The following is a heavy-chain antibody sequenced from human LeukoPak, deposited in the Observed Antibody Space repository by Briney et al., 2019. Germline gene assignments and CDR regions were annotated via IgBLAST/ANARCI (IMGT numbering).Heavy chain of an antibody. CDR2: INPNSGGT. D-gene: IGHD6-19*01. CDR1: GYTFTCYY. Sequence: ASVKVSCKASGYTFTCYYMHWVRQAPGQGLEWMGRINPNSGGTNYAQKFQGRVTMTRDTSISTAYMELSRLRSDDTAVYYCARDTYSSGQNWFDPWGQGTLVTVSS. J-gene: IGHJ5*02. CDR3: ARDTYSSGQNWFDP. V-gene: IGHV1-2*06.